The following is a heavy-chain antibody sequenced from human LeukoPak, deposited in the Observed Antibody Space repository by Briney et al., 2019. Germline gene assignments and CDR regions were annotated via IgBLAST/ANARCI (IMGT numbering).Heavy chain of an antibody. V-gene: IGHV3-30*02. CDR3: AKWGIAVAGSRYYYYMDV. Sequence: GGSLRLSCAASGSTFSSYGMHWVRQAPGKGLEWVAFIRYDGSNKYYADSVKGRFTISRDNSKNTLYLQMNSLRAEDTAVYYCAKWGIAVAGSRYYYYMDVWGKGTTVTISS. J-gene: IGHJ6*03. CDR2: IRYDGSNK. D-gene: IGHD6-19*01. CDR1: GSTFSSYG.